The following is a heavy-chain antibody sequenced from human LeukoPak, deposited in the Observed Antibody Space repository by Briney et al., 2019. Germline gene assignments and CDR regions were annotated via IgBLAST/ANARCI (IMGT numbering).Heavy chain of an antibody. CDR1: GFTFSDYY. J-gene: IGHJ4*02. Sequence: GGSLRLSCAASGFTFSDYYMSWIRQAPGKGREWGSYISSSGSTIYYADSVKGRFTISRDNAKNSLYLQMNSLRAEDTAVYYCARAPNWNDVSFDYWGQGTLVTVSS. D-gene: IGHD1-20*01. V-gene: IGHV3-11*01. CDR3: ARAPNWNDVSFDY. CDR2: ISSSGSTI.